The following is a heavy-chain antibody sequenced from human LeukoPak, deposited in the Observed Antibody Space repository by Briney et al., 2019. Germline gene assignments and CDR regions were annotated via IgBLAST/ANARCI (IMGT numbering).Heavy chain of an antibody. D-gene: IGHD6-13*01. CDR2: IYYSGST. CDR1: GGSISSYY. Sequence: SETLSLTCTVSGGSISSYYWSWIRQPPGKGLEWIGYIYYSGSTNYNPSPKSRVTISVDTSKNQFSLKLSSVTAADTAVYYCARGSDSSSWYFQEYWGQGTLVTVSS. CDR3: ARGSDSSSWYFQEY. J-gene: IGHJ4*02. V-gene: IGHV4-59*01.